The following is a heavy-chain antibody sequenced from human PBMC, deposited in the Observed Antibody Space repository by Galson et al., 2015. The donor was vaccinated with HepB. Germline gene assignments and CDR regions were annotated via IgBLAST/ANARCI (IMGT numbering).Heavy chain of an antibody. CDR2: ISGGGGIT. D-gene: IGHD1-14*01. V-gene: IGHV3-30-3*01. Sequence: SLRLSCAASGFRFSSFDMHWVRQTPGKGLEWVAVISGGGGITIYAESVKGRFTISRDNPKNTLYLQMDSPGSDDTAVYFCARDLVSDVPDHLDYWGQGTLVTVSS. J-gene: IGHJ4*02. CDR1: GFRFSSFD. CDR3: ARDLVSDVPDHLDY.